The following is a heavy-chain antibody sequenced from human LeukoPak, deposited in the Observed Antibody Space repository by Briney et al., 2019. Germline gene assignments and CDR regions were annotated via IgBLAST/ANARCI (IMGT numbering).Heavy chain of an antibody. CDR2: IYTSGST. CDR3: ARDGAVAGSPGYYYYGMDV. CDR1: SGSISSDY. J-gene: IGHJ6*02. D-gene: IGHD6-19*01. Sequence: SETLSLTCNISSGSISSDYWSRIRQPAGKGLEWIGRIYTSGSTDYNPSLKSRVTMSVDTSKKQFSLKLSSVTAADTAVYYCARDGAVAGSPGYYYYGMDVWGQGTTVTVSS. V-gene: IGHV4-4*07.